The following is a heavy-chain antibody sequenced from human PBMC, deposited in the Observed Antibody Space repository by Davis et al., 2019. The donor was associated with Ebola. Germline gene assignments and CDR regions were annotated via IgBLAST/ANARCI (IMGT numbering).Heavy chain of an antibody. CDR1: GFTFTRDW. Sequence: GESLKISCAASGFTFTRDWMTWLRQAPGKGLEWVANIRQDGGETYYLDSVRGRFTISRDNAKNSLFLQMNSLRPEDTAVYYCARGDGYDDAFDIWGQGTMVTVSS. CDR2: IRQDGGET. V-gene: IGHV3-7*03. J-gene: IGHJ3*02. D-gene: IGHD5-12*01. CDR3: ARGDGYDDAFDI.